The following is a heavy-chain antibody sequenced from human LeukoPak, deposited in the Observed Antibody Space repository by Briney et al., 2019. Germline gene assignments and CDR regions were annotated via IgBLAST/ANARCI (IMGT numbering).Heavy chain of an antibody. CDR2: IKSKTDGGTT. V-gene: IGHV3-15*01. Sequence: GGSLRLSCAASGFTFTNAWMSWVRQAPGKGLEWVGRIKSKTDGGTTDYAAPVKGRFTISRDDSKNTLYLQMNSLKTEDTAVYYCTTDLRWEGTEFNVVGGQGTLVTVSS. CDR1: GFTFTNAW. D-gene: IGHD4-23*01. J-gene: IGHJ4*02. CDR3: TTDLRWEGTEFNVV.